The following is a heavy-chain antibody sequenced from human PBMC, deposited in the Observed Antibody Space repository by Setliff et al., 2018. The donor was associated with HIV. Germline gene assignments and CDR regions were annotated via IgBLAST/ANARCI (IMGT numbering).Heavy chain of an antibody. CDR1: GGSFSGYY. D-gene: IGHD2-15*01. CDR3: ARNTVVSYHYYYMDV. CDR2: INHSGST. V-gene: IGHV4-34*01. J-gene: IGHJ6*03. Sequence: SETLSLTCDVYGGSFSGYYWSWIRQPPGKGLEWIGEINHSGSTNYNPSLKSRVTISVDTSKNQFSLKLSSVTAADTAVYYCARNTVVSYHYYYMDVWGKGTTVTVSS.